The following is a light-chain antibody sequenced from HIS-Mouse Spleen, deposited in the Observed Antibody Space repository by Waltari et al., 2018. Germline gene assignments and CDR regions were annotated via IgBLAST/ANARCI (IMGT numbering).Light chain of an antibody. J-gene: IGLJ1*01. CDR2: EVS. CDR3: SSYAGSNTPFV. Sequence: QSALTQPPSASGSPGQSVTISCTGTSSDVGGYNYVSWYQQHPGKAPKLMIYEVSKRPAGVPDPFAGSKSGNTASLTVSGLQAEDEADYYCSSYAGSNTPFVFGTGTKVTVL. CDR1: SSDVGGYNY. V-gene: IGLV2-8*01.